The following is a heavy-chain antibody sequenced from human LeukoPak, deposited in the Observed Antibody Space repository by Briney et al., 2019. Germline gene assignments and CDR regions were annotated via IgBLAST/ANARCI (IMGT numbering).Heavy chain of an antibody. CDR2: IYSGGST. J-gene: IGHJ6*03. CDR1: GFSVSSNY. V-gene: IGHV3-66*01. D-gene: IGHD3-10*01. Sequence: SGGSLRLSCAASGFSVSSNYMNWVRQAPGKGLEWVSVIYSGGSTYYADPVKGRFTASRDISKNTLYLQMNSLRAEDTAVYYCARDPMVRGEAYFYYYYLDVWGKGTTVTISS. CDR3: ARDPMVRGEAYFYYYYLDV.